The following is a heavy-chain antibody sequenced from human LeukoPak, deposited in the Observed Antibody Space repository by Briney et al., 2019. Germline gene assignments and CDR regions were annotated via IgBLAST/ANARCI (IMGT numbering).Heavy chain of an antibody. Sequence: GGSLRLSCAASGFTFSSYSMNWVRQAPGKGLEWVSAISGSGGSTYYADSVKGRFTISRDNSKNTLYLQMNSLRAEDTAVYYCAKDWLSALDAFDIWGQGTMVTVSS. CDR3: AKDWLSALDAFDI. CDR2: ISGSGGST. V-gene: IGHV3-23*01. D-gene: IGHD2/OR15-2a*01. J-gene: IGHJ3*02. CDR1: GFTFSSYS.